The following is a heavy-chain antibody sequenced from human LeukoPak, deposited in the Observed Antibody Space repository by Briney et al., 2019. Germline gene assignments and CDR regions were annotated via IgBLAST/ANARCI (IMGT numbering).Heavy chain of an antibody. CDR3: ARDGRIAAARGLNWFDP. CDR1: GGSISSSSYY. Sequence: SETLSLTCTASGGSISSSSYYWSWIRQPAGKGLEWIGRIYTSGSTNYNPSLKSRVTMSVDTSKNQFSLKLSSVTAADTAVYYCARDGRIAAARGLNWFDPWGQGTLVTVSS. J-gene: IGHJ5*02. D-gene: IGHD6-13*01. CDR2: IYTSGST. V-gene: IGHV4-61*02.